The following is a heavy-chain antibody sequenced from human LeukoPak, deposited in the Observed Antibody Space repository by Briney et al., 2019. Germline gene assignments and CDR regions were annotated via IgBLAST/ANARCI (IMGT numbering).Heavy chain of an antibody. D-gene: IGHD5-12*01. V-gene: IGHV3-30*19. J-gene: IGHJ4*02. CDR2: ISQDGSKK. CDR3: XXXXXXRGYSDYVPLPDY. CDR1: GFIFSSYG. Sequence: PGGSLRLSCAASGFIFSSYGMHWVRQAPGKGLEWVAVISQDGSKKYYGDSVKGRFTISRDISNNTLYLQVDILTPEDTAVYYXXXXXXXRGYSDYVPLPDYWGQGTLVTVSS.